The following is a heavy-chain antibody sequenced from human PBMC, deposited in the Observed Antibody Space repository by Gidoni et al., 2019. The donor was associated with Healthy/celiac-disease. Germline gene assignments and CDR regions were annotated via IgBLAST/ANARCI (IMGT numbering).Heavy chain of an antibody. Sequence: EVQLLESGGGLVQPGGSLRLSCAASGFTFSSYAMRWVRQAPGKGLEWVSAISGSGGSTYYADSVKGRFTISRDNSKNTLYLQMNSLRAEDTAVYYCAKDQPSLAGRPFWGVIGWFDPWGQGTLVTVSS. CDR2: ISGSGGST. CDR3: AKDQPSLAGRPFWGVIGWFDP. J-gene: IGHJ5*02. D-gene: IGHD3-16*02. V-gene: IGHV3-23*01. CDR1: GFTFSSYA.